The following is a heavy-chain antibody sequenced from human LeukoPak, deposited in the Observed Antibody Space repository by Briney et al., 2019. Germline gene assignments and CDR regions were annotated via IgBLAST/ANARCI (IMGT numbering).Heavy chain of an antibody. J-gene: IGHJ4*02. Sequence: GGSLRLSCAASGFTFSSYSMNWVRQAPGKGLEWVSSISSSSSYIYYADSVKGRLTISRDNAKNSLYLQMNSLRAEDTAVYYCARDSYYGSGSADYWGQGTLVTVSS. D-gene: IGHD3-10*01. CDR2: ISSSSSYI. CDR3: ARDSYYGSGSADY. CDR1: GFTFSSYS. V-gene: IGHV3-21*01.